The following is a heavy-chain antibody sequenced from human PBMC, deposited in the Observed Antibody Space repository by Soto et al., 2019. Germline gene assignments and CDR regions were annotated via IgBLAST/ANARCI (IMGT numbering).Heavy chain of an antibody. Sequence: EVQLLESGGGLVQPGGSLRLSCAASGFTFGNYAMSWVRQAPGKGLEWVASIHGAGAGTYYADSVKGRFTVSRDDSKETLYRQMSSLRVDDTAVYYCARDAVARNGEWDWFGPWGQGTLVTVSS. J-gene: IGHJ5*02. D-gene: IGHD6-19*01. CDR3: ARDAVARNGEWDWFGP. CDR2: IHGAGAGT. CDR1: GFTFGNYA. V-gene: IGHV3-23*01.